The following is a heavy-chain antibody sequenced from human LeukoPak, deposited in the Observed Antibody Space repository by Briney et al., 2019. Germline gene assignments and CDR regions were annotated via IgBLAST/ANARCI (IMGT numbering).Heavy chain of an antibody. J-gene: IGHJ4*02. V-gene: IGHV4-39*02. CDR3: AREGKLWFGETFGY. CDR2: IYYSGST. CDR1: GGSISSSSYY. D-gene: IGHD3-10*01. Sequence: SETLSLTCTVSGGSISSSSYYWGWIRQPPGKGLEWIGSIYYSGSTYHNPSLKSRVTISVDTSKNQFSLKLSSVTAADTAVYYCAREGKLWFGETFGYWGQGTLVTVSS.